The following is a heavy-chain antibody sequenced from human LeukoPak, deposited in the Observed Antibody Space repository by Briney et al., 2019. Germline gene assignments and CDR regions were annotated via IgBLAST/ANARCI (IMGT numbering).Heavy chain of an antibody. CDR2: IIPIFGTA. Sequence: GASVKLSCNASGDTFSSYAISWVRDAPGQGLEWMGGIIPIFGTANYAQKFQGRVTITADESTSTAYMELSSLRSEDTAVYYCARVTRLGELSSPLGYWGQGTLVTVSS. D-gene: IGHD3-16*02. V-gene: IGHV1-69*13. J-gene: IGHJ4*02. CDR1: GDTFSSYA. CDR3: ARVTRLGELSSPLGY.